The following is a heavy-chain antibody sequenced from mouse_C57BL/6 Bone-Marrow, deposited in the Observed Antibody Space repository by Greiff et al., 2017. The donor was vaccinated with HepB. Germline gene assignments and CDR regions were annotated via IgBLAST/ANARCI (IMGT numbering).Heavy chain of an antibody. CDR2: ISSGRSTI. CDR1: GFTFSDYG. Sequence: EVQGVESGGGLVKPGGSLKLSCAASGFTFSDYGMHWVRQAPEKGLEWVAYISSGRSTIYYADTVKGRFTISRDNAKNTLFLQRTSLRSEDTAMYYCARPGFAYWGQGTLVTVSA. V-gene: IGHV5-17*01. J-gene: IGHJ3*01. CDR3: ARPGFAY.